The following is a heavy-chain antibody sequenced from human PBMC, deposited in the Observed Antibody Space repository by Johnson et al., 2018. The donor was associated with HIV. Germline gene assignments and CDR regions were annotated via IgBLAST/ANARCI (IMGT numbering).Heavy chain of an antibody. CDR2: IKEDGSED. CDR3: TRDGVYSSPHDAFDI. V-gene: IGHV3-7*03. CDR1: GFTFSSYA. Sequence: VQLVESGGGLVQPGGSLRLSCGASGFTFSSYAMSWVRQAPGKGLEWLANIKEDGSEDYYVDSLKGRFTISRDNAQNSLYLQMDNLRAEDSAVYYCTRDGVYSSPHDAFDIWGQGTVVTVSS. J-gene: IGHJ3*02. D-gene: IGHD6-13*01.